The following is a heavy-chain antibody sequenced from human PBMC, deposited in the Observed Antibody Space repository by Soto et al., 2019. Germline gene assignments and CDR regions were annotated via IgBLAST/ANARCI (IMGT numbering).Heavy chain of an antibody. D-gene: IGHD3-9*01. CDR3: ARIRPLSDYDILTGYYFDY. CDR2: IYWNDEK. V-gene: IGHV2-5*01. Sequence: SGPTLVNPTQTLTLTCTFSGFSLSTSGVGVGWIRQPPGKALEWLALIYWNDEKSYSTSLKSRLTISKDTSKSQVVLTMTNMDPVDTATYYCARIRPLSDYDILTGYYFDYWGQGTLVTVSS. J-gene: IGHJ4*02. CDR1: GFSLSTSGVG.